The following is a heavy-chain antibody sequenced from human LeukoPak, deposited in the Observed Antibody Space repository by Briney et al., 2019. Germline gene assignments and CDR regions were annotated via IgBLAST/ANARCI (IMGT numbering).Heavy chain of an antibody. CDR1: GFTFSSYA. J-gene: IGHJ6*02. V-gene: IGHV3-23*01. CDR3: ARDRDYGGSRGMDV. Sequence: GGSLRLSCAASGFTFSSYAMSWVRQAPGKGLEWVSAISGSGGSTYYADSVEGRFTISRDNSKNTLYLQMNSLRAEDTAVYYSARDRDYGGSRGMDVWGQGTTVTVSS. D-gene: IGHD4-17*01. CDR2: ISGSGGST.